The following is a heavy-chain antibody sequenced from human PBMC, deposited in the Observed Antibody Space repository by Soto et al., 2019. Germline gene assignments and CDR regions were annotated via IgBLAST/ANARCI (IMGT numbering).Heavy chain of an antibody. D-gene: IGHD3-10*01. Sequence: PSENLSITCAVSGGCISSSNWWSWVRQSPGQGLEWIGEIYHSGSTDYNPSLKSRVTISVDKSKNQFSLKLSSVTAADTAVYYCARVGITKVRGVIIPQRDAFDIWGQGTMVT. CDR3: ARVGITKVRGVIIPQRDAFDI. J-gene: IGHJ3*02. CDR1: GGCISSSNW. CDR2: IYHSGST. V-gene: IGHV4-4*02.